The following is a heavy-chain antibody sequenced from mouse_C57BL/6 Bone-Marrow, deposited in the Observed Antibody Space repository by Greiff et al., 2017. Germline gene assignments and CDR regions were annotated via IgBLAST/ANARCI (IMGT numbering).Heavy chain of an antibody. J-gene: IGHJ2*01. V-gene: IGHV14-4*01. CDR2: IDPEIGDT. CDR1: GFNIKDDY. D-gene: IGHD2-3*01. CDR3: SSFDGNYCDF. Sequence: EVQLQQSGAELVRPGASVKLSCTASGFNIKDDYIHWVKQRPEQGLEWIGWIDPEIGDTEYASKFQGKATITSDTSSNTAYLQLSSLTSEDTAVYYCSSFDGNYCDFWGQGTPRTVAS.